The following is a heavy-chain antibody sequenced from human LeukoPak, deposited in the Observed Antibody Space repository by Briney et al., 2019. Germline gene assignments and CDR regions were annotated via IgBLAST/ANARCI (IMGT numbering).Heavy chain of an antibody. D-gene: IGHD7-27*01. CDR1: GYNFTTSW. J-gene: IGHJ3*02. Sequence: GESLKISCKGSGYNFTTSWIGWVRQMPGKGLEWMGIIYPSDSDTRYSPSFQGQVTISADKSISTAYLQWSSLKASDTAMYYCARLARGTGDGDAFDIWGQGTMVTVSS. CDR3: ARLARGTGDGDAFDI. CDR2: IYPSDSDT. V-gene: IGHV5-51*01.